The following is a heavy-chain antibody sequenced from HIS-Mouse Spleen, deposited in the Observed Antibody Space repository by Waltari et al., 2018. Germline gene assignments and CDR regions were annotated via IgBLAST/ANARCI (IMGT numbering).Heavy chain of an antibody. CDR2: IYCSGST. CDR3: AREIPYSSSWYDWYFDL. V-gene: IGHV4-39*07. Sequence: QLQLQESGPGLVKPSETLSLTCTVPGGPISSSSYYWGWIRQPPGKGLEWIGSIYCSGSTYYNPSLKSRVTISVDTSKNQFSLKLSSVTAADTAVYYCAREIPYSSSWYDWYFDLWGRGTLVTVSS. D-gene: IGHD6-13*01. CDR1: GGPISSSSYY. J-gene: IGHJ2*01.